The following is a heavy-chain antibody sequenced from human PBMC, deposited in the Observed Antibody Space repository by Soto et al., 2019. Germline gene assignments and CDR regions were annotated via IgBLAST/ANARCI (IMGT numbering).Heavy chain of an antibody. V-gene: IGHV3-74*01. J-gene: IGHJ4*02. CDR3: ARRGGIAATRIEF. CDR1: GFTFSSYW. Sequence: EVQLVESGGGLVQPGGSLRLSCAASGFTFSSYWMHWVRQAPGKGLVWVSRINSDGSSTSYADSVKGRFTISRDNAKNRLYLQMNSLRAEDTAVYYCARRGGIAATRIEFGGQGTLVTVSS. D-gene: IGHD2-15*01. CDR2: INSDGSST.